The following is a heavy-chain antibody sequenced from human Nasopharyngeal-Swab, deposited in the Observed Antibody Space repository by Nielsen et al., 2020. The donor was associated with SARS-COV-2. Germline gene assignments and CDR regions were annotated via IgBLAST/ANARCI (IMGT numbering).Heavy chain of an antibody. CDR1: GYTFTDYG. CDR2: ISPNSGFT. D-gene: IGHD3-10*01. J-gene: IGHJ1*01. V-gene: IGHV1-8*01. Sequence: ASVKVSCKASGYTFTDYGVNWVRQATGQGLEWMGWISPNSGFTGYAEKFEGRVTMTRNIATNTVYLELTSLGFEDTAVYYCARGLGAPSSVWHWGPGTQVTVSS. CDR3: ARGLGAPSSVWH.